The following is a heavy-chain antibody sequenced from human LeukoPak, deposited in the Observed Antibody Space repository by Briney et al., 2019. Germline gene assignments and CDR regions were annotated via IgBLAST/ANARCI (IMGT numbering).Heavy chain of an antibody. CDR3: ARDYSSSWYFDP. V-gene: IGHV1-69*06. CDR2: IIPIFGTA. Sequence: ASVKVSCKASGGTFSSYAISWVRQAPGQGLEWMGGIIPIFGTANYAQKFQGRVTITADKSTSTAYMELSSLRSEDTAVHYCARDYSSSWYFDPWGQGTLVTVSS. D-gene: IGHD6-13*01. J-gene: IGHJ4*02. CDR1: GGTFSSYA.